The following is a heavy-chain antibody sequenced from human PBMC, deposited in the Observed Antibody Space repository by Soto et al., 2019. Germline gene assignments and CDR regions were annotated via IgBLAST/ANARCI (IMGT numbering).Heavy chain of an antibody. J-gene: IGHJ4*02. V-gene: IGHV4-4*02. CDR3: TKNSAYALDY. CDR1: GASFSNNNW. D-gene: IGHD5-12*01. CDR2: IHHIGNT. Sequence: SETLSLTCDVSGASFSNNNWWSWLRQPPGEGLEWIGEIHHIGNTNYNPSLKSRVTMSVDTSKNQFFLKLNSVTAADTAVYYCTKNSAYALDYWGQGILVTVSS.